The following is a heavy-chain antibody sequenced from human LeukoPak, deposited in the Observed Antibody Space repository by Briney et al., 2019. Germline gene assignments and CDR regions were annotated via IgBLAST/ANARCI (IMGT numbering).Heavy chain of an antibody. Sequence: QAGGSLRLSCAASGFTFSSYWMSWVRQAPVKGLEWVANIKQDGSEKYYVDSVKGRFTISRDNAKNSLYLQMNSLRAEDTAVYYCARDPLDPALYYYYGMDVWGQGTTVTVSS. J-gene: IGHJ6*02. V-gene: IGHV3-7*01. CDR3: ARDPLDPALYYYYGMDV. CDR1: GFTFSSYW. D-gene: IGHD5-18*01. CDR2: IKQDGSEK.